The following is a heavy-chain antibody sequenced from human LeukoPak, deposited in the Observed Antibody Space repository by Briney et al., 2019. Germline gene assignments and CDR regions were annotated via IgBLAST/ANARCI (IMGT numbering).Heavy chain of an antibody. V-gene: IGHV3-30-3*01. J-gene: IGHJ6*02. D-gene: IGHD3-3*01. CDR3: ARDVAVDFWSGYYSRSYYYYGMDV. CDR2: ISYDGSNK. Sequence: GGSLRLSCAASGFTFSSYAMHWVRQAPGKGLEWVAVISYDGSNKYYADSVKGRFTISRDNSKNALYLQMNSLRAEDTAVYYCARDVAVDFWSGYYSRSYYYYGMDVWGQGTTVTVSS. CDR1: GFTFSSYA.